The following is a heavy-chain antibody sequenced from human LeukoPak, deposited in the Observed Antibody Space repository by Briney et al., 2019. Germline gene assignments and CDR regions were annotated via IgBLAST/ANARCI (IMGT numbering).Heavy chain of an antibody. CDR3: ARDPNIDSSGYYFQH. Sequence: PGGSLRLSCAASGFTFSSYAMSWVRQAPGKGLEWVSAISGSGGSTYYADSVKGRFTISRDNSKNTLYPQMNSLRAEDTAVYYCARDPNIDSSGYYFQHWGQGTLVTVSS. D-gene: IGHD3-22*01. J-gene: IGHJ1*01. V-gene: IGHV3-23*01. CDR1: GFTFSSYA. CDR2: ISGSGGST.